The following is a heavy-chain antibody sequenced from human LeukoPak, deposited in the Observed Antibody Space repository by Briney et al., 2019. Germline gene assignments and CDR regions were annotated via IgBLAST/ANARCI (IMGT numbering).Heavy chain of an antibody. Sequence: SVTLSLTCTVSGGSISSYYWSWIRQPPGKGLEWIGYIYYSGSTNYNPSLKSRVTISVDTSKNQFSLKLSSVTAADTAVYYCARSPPVYYYYYGMDVWGQGTTVTVSS. CDR1: GGSISSYY. CDR2: IYYSGST. CDR3: ARSPPVYYYYYGMDV. V-gene: IGHV4-59*08. J-gene: IGHJ6*02.